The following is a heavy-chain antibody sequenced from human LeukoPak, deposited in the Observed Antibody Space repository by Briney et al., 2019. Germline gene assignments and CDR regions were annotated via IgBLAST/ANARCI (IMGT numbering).Heavy chain of an antibody. V-gene: IGHV4-30-4*01. CDR2: IYYSGST. Sequence: PSETLSLTCTVSGGSISSGDYYWSWIRQPPGKGLEWIGYIYYSGSTNYNPSLKSRVTISVDTSKNQFSLKLSSVTAADTAVYYCARGAVLDAFDIWGQGTMVTVSS. CDR3: ARGAVLDAFDI. J-gene: IGHJ3*02. CDR1: GGSISSGDYY.